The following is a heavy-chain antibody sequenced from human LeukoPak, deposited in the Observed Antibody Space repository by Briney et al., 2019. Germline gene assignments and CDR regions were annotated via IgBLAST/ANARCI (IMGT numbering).Heavy chain of an antibody. Sequence: GGSLRLSCAAPGFTFSRHWMHWVRQAPGKGLVWVSRINSDGSSTSYAESVKGRFTISRDNAKNSLYLQMNSLRAEDTALYYCAKDMGDGYDSSGYYYVAFDIWGQGTMVTVSS. V-gene: IGHV3-74*01. CDR1: GFTFSRHW. CDR3: AKDMGDGYDSSGYYYVAFDI. J-gene: IGHJ3*02. CDR2: INSDGSST. D-gene: IGHD3-22*01.